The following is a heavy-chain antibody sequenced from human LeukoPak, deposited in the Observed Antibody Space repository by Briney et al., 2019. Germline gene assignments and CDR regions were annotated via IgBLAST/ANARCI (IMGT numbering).Heavy chain of an antibody. CDR3: ARDLNSDGDY. J-gene: IGHJ4*02. CDR1: GFTFGSYS. V-gene: IGHV3-7*01. Sequence: PGGSLRLSCAASGFTFGSYSMNWVRQAPGKGLEWVANIKQDGSEKYYVDSVKGRFTISRDNAKNSLYLQMNSLRAEDTAVYYCARDLNSDGDYWGQGTLVTVSS. D-gene: IGHD4-23*01. CDR2: IKQDGSEK.